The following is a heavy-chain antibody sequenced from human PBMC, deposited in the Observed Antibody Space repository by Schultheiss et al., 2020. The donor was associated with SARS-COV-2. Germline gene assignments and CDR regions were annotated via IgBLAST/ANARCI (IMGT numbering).Heavy chain of an antibody. Sequence: GGSLRLSCAASGFTFSSYAMHWVRQAPGKGLEWVAVISYDGSNKYYADSVKGRFTISRDNSKNTLYLQMNSLRAEDTAVYYCARGGSYGDYVDYWGQGTLVTVSS. J-gene: IGHJ4*02. CDR3: ARGGSYGDYVDY. V-gene: IGHV3-30*01. D-gene: IGHD4/OR15-4a*01. CDR1: GFTFSSYA. CDR2: ISYDGSNK.